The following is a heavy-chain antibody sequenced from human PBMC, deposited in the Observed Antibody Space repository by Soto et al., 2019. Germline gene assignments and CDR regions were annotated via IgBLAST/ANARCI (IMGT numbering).Heavy chain of an antibody. J-gene: IGHJ4*02. CDR3: TTGYRSGWITIDY. Sequence: GGSLRLSCTASGFTFGDYAMSWFRQAPGKGLEWVGFIRSKAYGGTTEYAASVKGRFTISRDDSKSIAYLQMNSLKTEDTAVYYCTTGYRSGWITIDYWGQGTPVTVSS. D-gene: IGHD6-19*01. CDR1: GFTFGDYA. V-gene: IGHV3-49*03. CDR2: IRSKAYGGTT.